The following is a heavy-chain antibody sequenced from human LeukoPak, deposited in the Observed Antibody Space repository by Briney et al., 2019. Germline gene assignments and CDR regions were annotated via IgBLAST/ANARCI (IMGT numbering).Heavy chain of an antibody. D-gene: IGHD3-22*01. CDR3: ARGTQLSPYYYDSSGYNY. CDR2: MNPNSGNT. J-gene: IGHJ4*02. Sequence: ASVKVSCKASGYTFTSYDINWVRQATGQGLEWMGWMNPNSGNTGYAQKFQGRVTMTRNTSISTAYMELSSLRSEDTAVYYCARGTQLSPYYYDSSGYNYWGQGTLVTVSS. V-gene: IGHV1-8*01. CDR1: GYTFTSYD.